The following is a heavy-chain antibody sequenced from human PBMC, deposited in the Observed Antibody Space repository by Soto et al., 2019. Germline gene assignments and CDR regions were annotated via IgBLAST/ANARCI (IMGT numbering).Heavy chain of an antibody. Sequence: GGSLRLSCAASGFTFSSYGMHWVRQAPGKGLEWVAVIWYDGSNKYYADSVKGRFTISRDNSKNTLYLQMNSLRAEDTAVYYCARDLCSTSCYLLEPSVPDYWGQGTLVTVSS. V-gene: IGHV3-33*01. D-gene: IGHD2-2*01. J-gene: IGHJ4*02. CDR1: GFTFSSYG. CDR2: IWYDGSNK. CDR3: ARDLCSTSCYLLEPSVPDY.